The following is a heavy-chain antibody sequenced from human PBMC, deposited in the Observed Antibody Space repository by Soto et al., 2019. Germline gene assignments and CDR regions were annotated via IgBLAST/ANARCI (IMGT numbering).Heavy chain of an antibody. Sequence: QVQLVQSGAEVKKPGSSVKVSCKPFGGPFSTYTLNWVRQAPGQGLEWMGGIIPALGEATYAQKFQGRVTITADKSSNAAYMDLSRLRSGATAVYNCARASFCSGDRINWFHTWGQGIRVSGSS. CDR1: GGPFSTYT. V-gene: IGHV1-69*06. CDR2: IIPALGEA. CDR3: ARASFCSGDRINWFHT. D-gene: IGHD2-15*01. J-gene: IGHJ5*02.